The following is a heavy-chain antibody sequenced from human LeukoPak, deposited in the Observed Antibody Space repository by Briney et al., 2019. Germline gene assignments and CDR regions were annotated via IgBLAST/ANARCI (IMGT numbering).Heavy chain of an antibody. CDR1: GFIFSNYA. CDR3: ARGETAVTSYLHF. V-gene: IGHV3-48*01. Sequence: GESLRLSCAASGFIFSNYAMNWVRQAPGKGLEWISYISTSSSTIYYADSVKGRFTISRDNAKNSLYLQMNSLTAEDTAVYYCARGETAVTSYLHFRGQGTLVTVSS. CDR2: ISTSSSTI. J-gene: IGHJ4*02. D-gene: IGHD2-21*02.